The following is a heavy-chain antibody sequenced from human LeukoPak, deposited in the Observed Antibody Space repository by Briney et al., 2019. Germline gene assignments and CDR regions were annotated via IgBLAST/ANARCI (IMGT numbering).Heavy chain of an antibody. V-gene: IGHV1-69*13. J-gene: IGHJ6*02. CDR2: IIPIFGTA. CDR3: ARDFPSLVHDYYYGMDV. Sequence: ASVKVSCKASGGTFSSYAISWVRQAPGQGLEWMGGIIPIFGTANYAPKFQGRVTITADESTSTAYMELSSLRSEDTAVYYCARDFPSLVHDYYYGMDVWGQGTTVTVSS. D-gene: IGHD6-6*01. CDR1: GGTFSSYA.